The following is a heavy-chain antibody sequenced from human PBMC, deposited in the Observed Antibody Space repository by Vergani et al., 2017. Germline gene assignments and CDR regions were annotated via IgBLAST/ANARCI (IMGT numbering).Heavy chain of an antibody. V-gene: IGHV4-59*01. J-gene: IGHJ4*02. Sequence: QVQLQESGPGLVKPSETLSLTCTVSGGSISSYYWSWIRQPPGKGLEWIGYIYYSGSTNYNTSLKSRVTISVDTSKNQFSLKLSSVTAADTAVYYWARTLEYYDSSGWGFDYWGQGTLVTVSS. D-gene: IGHD3-22*01. CDR2: IYYSGST. CDR1: GGSISSYY. CDR3: ARTLEYYDSSGWGFDY.